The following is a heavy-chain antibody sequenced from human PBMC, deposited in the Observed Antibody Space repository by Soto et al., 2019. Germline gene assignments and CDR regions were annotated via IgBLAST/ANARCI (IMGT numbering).Heavy chain of an antibody. CDR3: ARQYFGWIRRPYHSALDL. CDR1: GFTFGRST. V-gene: IGHV3-23*01. D-gene: IGHD3-9*01. Sequence: GRSLRLSCAAPGFTFGRSTMSWSRHAPGKGLKWVAAISTIGATTYYADSVKGRFTISRDTSKNTLYLQMHSLRAEDTALYYCARQYFGWIRRPYHSALDLW. J-gene: IGHJ2*01. CDR2: ISTIGATT.